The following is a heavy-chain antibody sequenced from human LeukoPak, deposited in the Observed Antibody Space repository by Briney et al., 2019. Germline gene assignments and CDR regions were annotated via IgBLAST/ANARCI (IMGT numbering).Heavy chain of an antibody. D-gene: IGHD2-2*01. Sequence: ASVKVSCKASGYTFTSCYMHWVRQAPGQGLEWMGIINPSGGSTSYAQKFQGRVTMTRDTFTSTVYMELSSLRSEDTAVYYCARVRSPGSTSRTDAFDIWGQGTMVTVSS. J-gene: IGHJ3*02. CDR2: INPSGGST. CDR3: ARVRSPGSTSRTDAFDI. CDR1: GYTFTSCY. V-gene: IGHV1-46*01.